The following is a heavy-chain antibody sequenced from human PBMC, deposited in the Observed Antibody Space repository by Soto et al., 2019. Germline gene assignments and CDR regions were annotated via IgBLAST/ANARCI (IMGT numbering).Heavy chain of an antibody. CDR1: GGSISSSSYY. CDR3: ARSIVVVVAAIPWFDP. J-gene: IGHJ5*02. V-gene: IGHV4-39*01. D-gene: IGHD2-15*01. CDR2: IYYSGST. Sequence: QLQLQESGPGLVKPSETLSLTCTVSGGSISSSSYYWGWIRQPPGKGLEWIGSIYYSGSTYYNPSLKSRVTISVDTSKNQFSLKLSSVTAADTAVYYCARSIVVVVAAIPWFDPWGQGTLVTVSS.